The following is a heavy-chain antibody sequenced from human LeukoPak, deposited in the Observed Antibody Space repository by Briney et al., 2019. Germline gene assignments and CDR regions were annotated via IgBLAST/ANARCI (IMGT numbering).Heavy chain of an antibody. CDR3: ARDGLWIQNAFYI. CDR2: IYHSGST. CDR1: GGSISSSNW. J-gene: IGHJ3*02. V-gene: IGHV4-4*02. D-gene: IGHD5-18*01. Sequence: PSETLSLTCAVSGGSISSSNWWSWVRQPPGKGLEWIGEIYHSGSTNYNPSLKSRVTVSVDMSKNQFSLKLSSVTAADTAVYYCARDGLWIQNAFYIWGQGTMVTVSS.